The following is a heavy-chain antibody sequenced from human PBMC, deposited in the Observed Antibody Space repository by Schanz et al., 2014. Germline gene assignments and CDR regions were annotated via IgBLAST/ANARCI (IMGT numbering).Heavy chain of an antibody. J-gene: IGHJ4*02. D-gene: IGHD3-9*01. CDR1: GFIFSSYG. Sequence: QVQLVESGGGVVQPGRSLRLSCAASGFIFSSYGLHWVRQAPGKGLEWVAVISYDGSNKYYADSVKGRFTISRDNAKNTLYLQMNSLRAEDTAVYYCARESRPNYDFLTAYYSIDYWGQGTLVTVSS. CDR2: ISYDGSNK. CDR3: ARESRPNYDFLTAYYSIDY. V-gene: IGHV3-30*19.